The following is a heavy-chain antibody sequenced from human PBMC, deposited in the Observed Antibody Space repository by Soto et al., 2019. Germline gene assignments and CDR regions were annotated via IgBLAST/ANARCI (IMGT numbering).Heavy chain of an antibody. D-gene: IGHD3-22*01. CDR2: ISGGGGST. V-gene: IGHV3-23*01. J-gene: IGHJ3*02. Sequence: LRLSCAASGFTFSSYAMSWVRQAPGKGLEWVSAISGGGGSTYYADSVKGRFTISRDNSKNTLYLQMNSLRAEDTAVYYCAKILRNYYDSSGYYLPLDAFEIWGQGAMVTVS. CDR3: AKILRNYYDSSGYYLPLDAFEI. CDR1: GFTFSSYA.